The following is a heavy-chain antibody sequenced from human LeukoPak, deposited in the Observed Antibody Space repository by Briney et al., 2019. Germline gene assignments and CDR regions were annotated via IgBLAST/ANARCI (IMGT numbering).Heavy chain of an antibody. CDR1: GGSFSSYY. D-gene: IGHD3-10*01. J-gene: IGHJ6*02. CDR3: ARGRRARITMVRGAPDYYYYGMDV. Sequence: SETLSLTCAVYGGSFSSYYWSWIRQPPGKGLEWIGEINHSGSTNYNPSLKSRVTISVDTSKNQFSLKLSSVTAADTAVYYCARGRRARITMVRGAPDYYYYGMDVWGHGTTVTVSS. V-gene: IGHV4-34*01. CDR2: INHSGST.